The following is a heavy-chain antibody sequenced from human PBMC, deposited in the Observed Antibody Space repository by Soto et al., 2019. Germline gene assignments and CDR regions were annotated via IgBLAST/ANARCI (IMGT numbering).Heavy chain of an antibody. V-gene: IGHV3-66*01. D-gene: IGHD2-15*01. J-gene: IGHJ4*02. CDR1: GFTVSSKY. Sequence: PGESLKISCAAAGFTVSSKYMSWVRQAPGKGLEWVSVIYSGGNTYYADSVKGRFTISRDNSKNTLYLQMNSLRVEDTAVYYCARDPNPTHNWGQGTLVTVSS. CDR3: ARDPNPTHN. CDR2: IYSGGNT.